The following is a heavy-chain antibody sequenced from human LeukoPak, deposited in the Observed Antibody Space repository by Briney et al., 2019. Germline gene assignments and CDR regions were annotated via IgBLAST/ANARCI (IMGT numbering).Heavy chain of an antibody. CDR1: GGTFSSYA. J-gene: IGHJ5*02. CDR3: ARVGYCSGGSCYSDWFDP. D-gene: IGHD2-15*01. V-gene: IGHV1-69*04. Sequence: SVKVSCKASGGTFSSYAISWVRQAPGQGLEWMGRIIPIFGIANYAQQFQGRVTITADKSTSTAYMELSRLRSEDTAVYYCARVGYCSGGSCYSDWFDPWGQGTLVTVSS. CDR2: IIPIFGIA.